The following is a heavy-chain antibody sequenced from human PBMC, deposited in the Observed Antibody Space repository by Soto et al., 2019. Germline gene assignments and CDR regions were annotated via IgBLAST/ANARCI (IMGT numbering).Heavy chain of an antibody. CDR1: GYTLTELS. CDR3: ATGRDGSGSYRFFSFPN. V-gene: IGHV1-24*01. D-gene: IGHD3-10*01. CDR2: FDPEDGET. Sequence: ASVKVSCKVSGYTLTELSMHWVRQAPGKGLEWMGGFDPEDGETIYAQKFQGRVTMTEDTSTDTAYMELSSLRSEDTAVYYCATGRDGSGSYRFFSFPNWGRGTLVTVSS. J-gene: IGHJ4*02.